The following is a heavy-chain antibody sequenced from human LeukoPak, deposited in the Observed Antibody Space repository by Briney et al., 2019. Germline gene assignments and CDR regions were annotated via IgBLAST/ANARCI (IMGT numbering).Heavy chain of an antibody. CDR2: IASNTYGGAA. CDR3: ARDRGASV. J-gene: IGHJ4*02. V-gene: IGHV3-49*03. CDR1: GFTFGDFV. Sequence: QPGRSLRLSCTASGFTFGDFVMSWFRQAPGKGLEWVGLIASNTYGGAADYAASVKGRFTISRDDSKSIAYLQMNSLKTEDTAIYNCARDRGASVWGQGIPATVSS. D-gene: IGHD3-10*01.